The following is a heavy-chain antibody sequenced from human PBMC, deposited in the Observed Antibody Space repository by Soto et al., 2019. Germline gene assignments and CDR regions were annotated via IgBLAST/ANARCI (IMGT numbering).Heavy chain of an antibody. CDR1: GYTFTSYG. D-gene: IGHD5-18*01. Sequence: GASVKVSCKAPGYTFTSYGISWVRQAPGQGLEWVGWISTYNGNTNYAQKLQGRVTLTTDTSTSTAYMELRSLRSDDTAVYYCARVYPSDTRYGYVGNNWFDPWGQGTLVTVSS. V-gene: IGHV1-18*01. CDR2: ISTYNGNT. CDR3: ARVYPSDTRYGYVGNNWFDP. J-gene: IGHJ5*02.